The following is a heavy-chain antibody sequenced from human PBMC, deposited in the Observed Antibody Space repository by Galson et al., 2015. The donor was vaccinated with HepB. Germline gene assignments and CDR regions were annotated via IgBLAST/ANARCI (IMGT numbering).Heavy chain of an antibody. CDR3: ARGHYYDSSGYSDY. CDR2: ISAYNGNT. Sequence: SVKVSCKASGYTFTTYGISWVRQAPGQGLEWMGWISAYNGNTNYAQKLQGRVTMTTDTSTSTAYMELRSLRSDDTAVYYCARGHYYDSSGYSDYWGQGTLVTVSS. J-gene: IGHJ4*02. D-gene: IGHD3-22*01. CDR1: GYTFTTYG. V-gene: IGHV1-18*04.